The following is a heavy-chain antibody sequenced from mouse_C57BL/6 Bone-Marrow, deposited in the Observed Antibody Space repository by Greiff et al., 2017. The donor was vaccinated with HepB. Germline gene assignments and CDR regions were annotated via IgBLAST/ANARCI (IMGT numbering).Heavy chain of an antibody. D-gene: IGHD3-3*01. Sequence: VQLQQSGPVLVKPGASVKMSCKASGYTFTDYYMNWVKQSHGKSLEWIGDINPYNGGTSYNQKFKGKATLTVDKSSSTAYMELNSLTSEDSAVYYCARELGYFDVWGTGTTVTVSS. V-gene: IGHV1-19*01. CDR1: GYTFTDYY. J-gene: IGHJ1*03. CDR2: INPYNGGT. CDR3: ARELGYFDV.